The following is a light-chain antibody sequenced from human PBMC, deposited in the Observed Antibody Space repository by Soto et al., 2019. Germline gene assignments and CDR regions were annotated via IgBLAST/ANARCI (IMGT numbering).Light chain of an antibody. CDR2: GAS. CDR3: QQYGSSVFT. J-gene: IGKJ5*01. V-gene: IGKV3-20*01. Sequence: EIVFTQSPGTLSLSPGERATLSCRASQSVSSSYLAWYQQKPGQAPRLLIYGASSRATGIPDRFSGRGAGTDCTLTSSRLEPEDFAVYYCQQYGSSVFTFGQGTRLEIK. CDR1: QSVSSSY.